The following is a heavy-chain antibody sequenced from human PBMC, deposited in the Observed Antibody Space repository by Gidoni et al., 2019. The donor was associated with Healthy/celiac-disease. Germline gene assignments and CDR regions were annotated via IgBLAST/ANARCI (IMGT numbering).Heavy chain of an antibody. D-gene: IGHD3-10*01. CDR2: ISSNSSYI. CDR1: GFTFSSYS. V-gene: IGHV3-21*01. CDR3: ARTAGRYYMRFDP. Sequence: EVQLVESGGGLVKPGGSLRLSCAASGFTFSSYSMNWVRQAPGKGLAWVSSISSNSSYIYYADSVKGRFTTSRDNAKNSLYLQMNSLGAEDTAVYYCARTAGRYYMRFDPWGQGTLVTVSS. J-gene: IGHJ5*02.